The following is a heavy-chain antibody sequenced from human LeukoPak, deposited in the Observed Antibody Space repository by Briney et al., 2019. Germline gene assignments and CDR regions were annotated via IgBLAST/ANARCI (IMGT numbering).Heavy chain of an antibody. CDR1: GFIFSDHG. D-gene: IGHD4-17*01. J-gene: IGHJ4*02. CDR2: ISHDESQT. V-gene: IGHV3-30*03. CDR3: ARDDSPVTTWLDY. Sequence: GMSLRLSCAASGFIFSDHGMHWVRQAPGKGLEWVAVISHDESQTKYGDSVRGRFTISRDNSKNTLYLQINSLRAEDTAVYYCARDDSPVTTWLDYWGQRTLVTVSS.